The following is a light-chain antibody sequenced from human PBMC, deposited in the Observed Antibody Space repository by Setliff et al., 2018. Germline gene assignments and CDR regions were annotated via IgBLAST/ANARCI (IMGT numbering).Light chain of an antibody. CDR2: SNN. CDR1: SSNIGSNT. CDR3: CSYAGGSTYV. V-gene: IGLV1-44*01. Sequence: QSALTQPPSASGTPGQRVTISCSGSSSNIGSNTVNWYQQLPGTAPKLLIYSNNQRPSGVPDRFSGSESGTSASLAISGLQSEDEADYYCCSYAGGSTYVFGTGTKVTVL. J-gene: IGLJ1*01.